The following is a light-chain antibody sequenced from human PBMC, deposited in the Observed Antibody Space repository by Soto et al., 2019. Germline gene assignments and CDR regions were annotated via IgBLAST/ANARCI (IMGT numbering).Light chain of an antibody. V-gene: IGLV3-21*02. Sequence: SYELAQQPSVSVAPGQTAKISCGGDDIGSKSVHWYRQRPGQAPVLVVFDDFDRPSAIPERFSGSNSGNTATLTISRVEAGDEADYYCQVWDSGSDHYVFGTGTKLTVL. CDR2: DDF. CDR1: DIGSKS. CDR3: QVWDSGSDHYV. J-gene: IGLJ1*01.